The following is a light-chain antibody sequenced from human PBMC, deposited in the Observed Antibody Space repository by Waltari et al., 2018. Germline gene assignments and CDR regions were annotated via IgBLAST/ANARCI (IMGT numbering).Light chain of an antibody. Sequence: SYELTQPPSVSVSPGQTARITCSGDALPKQHAYWYQQKPGQAPVLVIYKDSERPSGIPERFSGSSSGTTVTLTITGVQAEDEADYYCQSADNSGTYYVFGTGTKVTVL. CDR2: KDS. V-gene: IGLV3-25*03. CDR3: QSADNSGTYYV. J-gene: IGLJ1*01. CDR1: ALPKQH.